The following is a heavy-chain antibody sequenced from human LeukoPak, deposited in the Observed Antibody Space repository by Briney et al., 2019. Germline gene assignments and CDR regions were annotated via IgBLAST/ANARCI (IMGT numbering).Heavy chain of an antibody. CDR2: INHSGST. CDR3: ARGGGITMIVVVTASFDY. D-gene: IGHD3-22*01. V-gene: IGHV4-34*01. Sequence: SETLSLTCAVYGGSFSGYYWSWIRQPPGKGLEWIGEINHSGSTNYNPSLKSRVTISVDTSKNQFSLKLSSVTAADTAVYYCARGGGITMIVVVTASFDYWGQGTLVTVSS. CDR1: GGSFSGYY. J-gene: IGHJ4*02.